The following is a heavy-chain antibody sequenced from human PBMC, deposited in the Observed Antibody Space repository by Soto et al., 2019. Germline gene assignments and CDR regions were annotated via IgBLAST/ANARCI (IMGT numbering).Heavy chain of an antibody. J-gene: IGHJ4*02. CDR1: GYTFTNFG. V-gene: IGHV1-18*01. Sequence: ASVKVSCKASGYTFTNFGISWVRQAPGQGLEWMGWISAYNGNTNYAQNFQGRVTMTTDTSTSTAYMELRSLRSDDTAVYYCARDSPPVDYWGQGTLVTVSS. CDR2: ISAYNGNT. CDR3: ARDSPPVDY.